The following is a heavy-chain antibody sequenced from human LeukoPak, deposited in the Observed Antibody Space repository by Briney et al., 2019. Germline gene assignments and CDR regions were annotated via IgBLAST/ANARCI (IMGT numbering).Heavy chain of an antibody. CDR3: ARAIAVAGEDDY. Sequence: PGGSLRLSCAASGFTFSSYNMNWVRQAPGQRLEWVSSIGSSSSNYIYYADSVKGRFTISRDNAKNLMFLQMNSLRGDDTAVYYCARAIAVAGEDDYWGQGTLVTVSS. CDR2: IGSSSSNYI. D-gene: IGHD6-19*01. J-gene: IGHJ4*02. V-gene: IGHV3-21*01. CDR1: GFTFSSYN.